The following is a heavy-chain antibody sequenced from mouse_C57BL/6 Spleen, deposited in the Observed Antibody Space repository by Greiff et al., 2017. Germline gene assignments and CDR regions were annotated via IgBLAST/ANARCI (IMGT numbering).Heavy chain of an antibody. CDR2: IDPSVSYT. V-gene: IGHV1-69*01. Sequence: QVQLQQPGAELVMPGASVKLSCKASGYTFTSYWMHWVKQRPGQCLEWIGEIDPSVSYTNYNQKFKGKSTLTVDKSSSTAYMQLSSLTSEDSAVYYCARGDYYGSSYWYFDVWGTGTTVTVSS. J-gene: IGHJ1*03. CDR1: GYTFTSYW. D-gene: IGHD1-1*01. CDR3: ARGDYYGSSYWYFDV.